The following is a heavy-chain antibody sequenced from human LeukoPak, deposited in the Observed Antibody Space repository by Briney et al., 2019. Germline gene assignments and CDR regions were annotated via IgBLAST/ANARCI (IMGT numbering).Heavy chain of an antibody. V-gene: IGHV1-46*01. J-gene: IGHJ4*02. D-gene: IGHD6-6*01. CDR3: ARVGTTGIAARTFDY. Sequence: ASVKVSCKASGYTFTSYYMHWVRQAPGQGLEWMGIINLSGGSTSYAQKFQGRVTMTRDTTPITAYMELSSLRSQATSLSYCARVGTTGIAARTFDYWGQGTLVTVSS. CDR2: INLSGGST. CDR1: GYTFTSYY.